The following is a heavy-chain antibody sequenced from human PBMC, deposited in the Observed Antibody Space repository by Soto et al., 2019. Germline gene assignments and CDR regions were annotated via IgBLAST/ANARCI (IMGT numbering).Heavy chain of an antibody. CDR1: GGSISSYY. V-gene: IGHV4-59*01. CDR2: IYYSGST. J-gene: IGHJ5*02. D-gene: IGHD3-3*01. Sequence: SETLSLTCTVSGGSISSYYWSWFRQPPGKGLEWIGYIYYSGSTNYNPSLKSRVTISVDTSKNQFSLKLSSVTAADTAVYYCARASTIFGVVNNWFDPWGQGTLVTVSS. CDR3: ARASTIFGVVNNWFDP.